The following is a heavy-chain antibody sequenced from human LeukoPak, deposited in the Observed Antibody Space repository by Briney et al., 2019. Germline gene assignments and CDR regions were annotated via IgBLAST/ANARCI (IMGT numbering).Heavy chain of an antibody. CDR1: GSXXXXH. Sequence: GSXXXXHWXWVRQPPGXXLXWIGEINDSGSPIYNPSLKNRVTIPVDMCKNQFSVNLTSVNAADTGVYYFSGXXXXXWXXXXYWGQGXLXTVSS. D-gene: IGHD1-26*01. CDR3: SGXXXXXWXXXXY. V-gene: IGHV4-34*01. CDR2: INDSGSP. J-gene: IGHJ4*02.